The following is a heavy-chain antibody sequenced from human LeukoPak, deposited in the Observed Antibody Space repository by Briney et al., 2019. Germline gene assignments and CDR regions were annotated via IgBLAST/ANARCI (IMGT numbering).Heavy chain of an antibody. V-gene: IGHV3-33*01. CDR1: GFTFSSYG. D-gene: IGHD5-18*01. CDR3: AREGAGYSYGKYWSDP. J-gene: IGHJ5*02. CDR2: IWYDGSNK. Sequence: GGSLRLSCAASGFTFSSYGMHWVRQAPGKGLEWVAVIWYDGSNKYYADSVKGRFTISRDNSKNTLYLQMNSLRAEDTAVYYCAREGAGYSYGKYWSDPWGQGTLVTVSS.